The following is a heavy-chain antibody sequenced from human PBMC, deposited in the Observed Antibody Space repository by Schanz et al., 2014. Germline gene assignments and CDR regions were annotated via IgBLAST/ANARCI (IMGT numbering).Heavy chain of an antibody. J-gene: IGHJ4*02. CDR2: IRYDGSNK. Sequence: QVQLVESGGGVVQPGGSLRLSCAASGFTFSSYGMHWVRQAPGKGLEWVAFIRYDGSNKYYADSVKGRFTISRDNSKNTLYLQMNSLRTEDTAVYFCTKSYDTSGYSGFDSWGQGTLVTVSS. CDR1: GFTFSSYG. CDR3: TKSYDTSGYSGFDS. D-gene: IGHD3-22*01. V-gene: IGHV3-30*02.